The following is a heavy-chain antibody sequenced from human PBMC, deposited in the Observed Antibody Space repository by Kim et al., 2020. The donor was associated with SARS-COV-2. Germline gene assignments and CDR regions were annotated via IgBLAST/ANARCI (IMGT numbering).Heavy chain of an antibody. CDR2: ISGSGGST. J-gene: IGHJ3*02. D-gene: IGHD4-17*01. V-gene: IGHV3-23*01. CDR3: AKATGDYRAFDI. CDR1: GFTFSSYA. Sequence: GGSLRLSCAASGFTFSSYAMSWVRQAPGKGLEWVSAISGSGGSTYYADSVKGRLTISRDNSKNTMYLQMNSLRAEDTAVYYCAKATGDYRAFDIWGQGTMVTVSS.